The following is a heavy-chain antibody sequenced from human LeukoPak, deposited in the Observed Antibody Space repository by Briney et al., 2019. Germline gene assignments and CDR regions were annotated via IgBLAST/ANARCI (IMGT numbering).Heavy chain of an antibody. CDR2: ISAYNGNT. Sequence: GASVKVSCKASGYTFTGYYMQWVRQAPGQGLEWMGWISAYNGNTNYAQKLQGRVTMTTDTSTSTAYMELRSLRSDDTAVYYCARDTILRYCSGGSCYPMATSGYGMDVWGQGTTVTVSS. CDR3: ARDTILRYCSGGSCYPMATSGYGMDV. D-gene: IGHD2-15*01. V-gene: IGHV1-18*04. J-gene: IGHJ6*02. CDR1: GYTFTGYY.